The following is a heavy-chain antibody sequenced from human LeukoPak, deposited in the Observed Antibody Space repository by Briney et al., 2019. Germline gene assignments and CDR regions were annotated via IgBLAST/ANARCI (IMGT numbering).Heavy chain of an antibody. V-gene: IGHV3-53*01. D-gene: IGHD1-26*01. CDR1: GFTVSTNY. J-gene: IGHJ4*02. CDR3: TWVSRDFSNGGDY. Sequence: GGSLRLSCATSGFTVSTNYMNWVRQAPGKGLEWVAVIYSGGSTYYADSVKGRFTISTDNSKNMLYLQMNSLRAEDTAVYYCTWVSRDFSNGGDYWGQGTLVTVSS. CDR2: IYSGGST.